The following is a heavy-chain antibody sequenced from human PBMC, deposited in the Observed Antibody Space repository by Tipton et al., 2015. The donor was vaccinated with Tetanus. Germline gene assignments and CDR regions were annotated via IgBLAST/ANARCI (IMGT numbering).Heavy chain of an antibody. CDR1: RYTFKNYW. CDR2: IDPRDSET. D-gene: IGHD6-19*01. V-gene: IGHV5-51*01. J-gene: IGHJ3*01. Sequence: VQLVQSGAEIKEPGDSLRISCQGSRYTFKNYWIGWVRQMPGKGLEWMAIIDPRDSETRYSPSFEGLVTISVDKSINTAYLQWSSLKALDTAMYFCARHSQAYSMAVEKHPFDLWGQGTIVTVSS. CDR3: ARHSQAYSMAVEKHPFDL.